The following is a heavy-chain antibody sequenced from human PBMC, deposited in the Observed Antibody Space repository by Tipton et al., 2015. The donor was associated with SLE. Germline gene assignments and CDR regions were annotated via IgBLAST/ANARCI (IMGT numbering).Heavy chain of an antibody. D-gene: IGHD5-12*01. Sequence: LRLSCTVSGGSISSSTYYWGWIRQPPGKGLEWIGSIYYTGSTFYNPSLKSRVTISIDTSKNQFSLKLTSVTAADTAVYYCARPSNIVAPQDYWGQGTLVTVSS. CDR2: IYYTGST. CDR1: GGSISSSTYY. CDR3: ARPSNIVAPQDY. V-gene: IGHV4-39*01. J-gene: IGHJ4*02.